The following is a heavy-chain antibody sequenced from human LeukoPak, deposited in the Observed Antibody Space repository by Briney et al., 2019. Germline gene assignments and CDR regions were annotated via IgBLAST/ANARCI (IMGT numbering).Heavy chain of an antibody. CDR3: ARESAALGAFDP. CDR1: GHIFTDYY. J-gene: IGHJ5*02. CDR2: INPNTGDT. Sequence: ASVKVSCKASGHIFTDYYMHWVRQAPGQGLEWMGWINPNTGDTNSAQKFQGRVSMTRDTSISTAYMELSSLRSEDTAVYYCARESAALGAFDPWGQGTLVTVSS. V-gene: IGHV1-2*02. D-gene: IGHD3-16*01.